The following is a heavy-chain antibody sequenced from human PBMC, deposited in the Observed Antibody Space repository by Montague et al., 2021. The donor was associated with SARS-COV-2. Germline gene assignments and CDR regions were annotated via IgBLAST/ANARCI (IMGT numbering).Heavy chain of an antibody. Sequence: SETLSLTCTVAGGSISSYYWSWIRQPPGKGLEWIGYIYYSGSTNYNPSLKSRVTISVDTPKNQFSLKLSPVTAADTAVYYCARDGHIAARPADYYGRDVGDKGTTVTVSS. CDR2: IYYSGST. V-gene: IGHV4-59*01. CDR1: GGSISSYY. CDR3: ARDGHIAARPADYYGRDV. D-gene: IGHD6-6*01. J-gene: IGHJ6*04.